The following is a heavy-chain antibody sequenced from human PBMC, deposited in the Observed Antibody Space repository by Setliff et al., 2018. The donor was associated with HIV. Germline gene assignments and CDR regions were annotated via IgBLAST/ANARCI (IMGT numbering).Heavy chain of an antibody. CDR3: ARGVARQVVIDRRFDP. Sequence: SETLSLTCTVSGGSISSNNYYWGWIRQPPGKGLEWIGEINHNKSSDYNPSLKSRVTMSVDTSKNQFSLKVKSVTAADTAIYYCARGVARQVVIDRRFDPWGQGTPVTVSS. V-gene: IGHV4-39*01. CDR1: GGSISSNNYY. D-gene: IGHD2-21*01. J-gene: IGHJ5*02. CDR2: INHNKSS.